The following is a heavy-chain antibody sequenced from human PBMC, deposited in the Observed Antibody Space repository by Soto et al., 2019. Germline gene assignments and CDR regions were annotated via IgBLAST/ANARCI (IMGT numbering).Heavy chain of an antibody. CDR3: ARGGIVATTTFDY. D-gene: IGHD5-12*01. CDR1: GGSISSGGYY. J-gene: IGHJ4*02. CDR2: IYYSGST. Sequence: SETLSLTCTVSGGSISSGGYYWSWIRQHPGKGLEWIGYIYYSGSTYYNPSLKSRVTISVDTSKNQFSLKLSSVTAADTAVYYCARGGIVATTTFDYWGQGTLVTVSS. V-gene: IGHV4-31*03.